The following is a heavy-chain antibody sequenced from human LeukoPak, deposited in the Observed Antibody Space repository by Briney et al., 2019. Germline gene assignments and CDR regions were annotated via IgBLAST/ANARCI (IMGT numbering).Heavy chain of an antibody. Sequence: PGGSLRLSCAASGFTFDDYAMHWVRQAPGKGLEWVSGISWNSGSIGYADSVKGRFTISRDNAKNSLYLQMNSLRAEDTALYCCAKDQGSGRNRGDFDYWGQGTLVTVSS. CDR1: GFTFDDYA. D-gene: IGHD3-10*01. CDR3: AKDQGSGRNRGDFDY. V-gene: IGHV3-9*01. CDR2: ISWNSGSI. J-gene: IGHJ4*02.